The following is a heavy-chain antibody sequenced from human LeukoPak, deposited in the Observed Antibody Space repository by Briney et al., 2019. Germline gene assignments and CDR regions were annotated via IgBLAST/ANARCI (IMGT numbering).Heavy chain of an antibody. CDR3: AGGGDFDY. CDR1: GFSFSIYF. Sequence: GGSLRLSCAASGFSFSIYFMNWVRQAPGKGLEWVSSISRTSEYIHYADSVRGRFAISRDNAKTSVYLQMNGLRAEDTAVYFCAGGGDFDYWGQGILVTVSA. CDR2: ISRTSEYI. D-gene: IGHD3-16*01. V-gene: IGHV3-21*01. J-gene: IGHJ4*02.